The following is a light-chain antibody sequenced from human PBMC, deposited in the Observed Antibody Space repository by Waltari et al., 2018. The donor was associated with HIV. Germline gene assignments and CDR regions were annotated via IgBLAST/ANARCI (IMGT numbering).Light chain of an antibody. CDR1: SSNIGSHF. CDR2: ESD. J-gene: IGLJ3*02. Sequence: QSVLTQPPSTSATPGPRVTILCSGASSNIGSHFLSWYQHLPGATPKLLIYESDRRPSGVPDGCSGSESGTSASLAISGLRSEDEADYYCAAWDNYLNAWVFGGGTRVTVL. V-gene: IGLV1-47*01. CDR3: AAWDNYLNAWV.